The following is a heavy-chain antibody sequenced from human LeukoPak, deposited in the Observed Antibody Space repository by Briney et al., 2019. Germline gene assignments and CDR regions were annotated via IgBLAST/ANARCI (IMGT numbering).Heavy chain of an antibody. D-gene: IGHD3-3*01. Sequence: ASVKVSCKASGYTFTSYGISWVRQAPGQGLEWMGWISAYNGNTNYAQKLQGRVTMTTDTSTSTAYMELRSLRSDDTAVYYCARESPYDFWSGYYMSFGSPHPLDYWGQGTLVTVSS. V-gene: IGHV1-18*01. CDR1: GYTFTSYG. CDR2: ISAYNGNT. CDR3: ARESPYDFWSGYYMSFGSPHPLDY. J-gene: IGHJ4*02.